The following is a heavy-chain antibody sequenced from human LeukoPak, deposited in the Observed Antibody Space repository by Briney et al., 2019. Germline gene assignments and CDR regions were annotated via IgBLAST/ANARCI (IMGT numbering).Heavy chain of an antibody. CDR3: ARDRVQLWLRAFDI. V-gene: IGHV3-11*01. D-gene: IGHD5-18*01. Sequence: GGSLRLSCVASGFTFSDYYMSWIRQAPGKGLEWVSYISSSGSTIYYADSVKGRFTISRDNAKNSLYLQMNSLRAEDTAVYYCARDRVQLWLRAFDIWGQGTMVTVSS. J-gene: IGHJ3*02. CDR1: GFTFSDYY. CDR2: ISSSGSTI.